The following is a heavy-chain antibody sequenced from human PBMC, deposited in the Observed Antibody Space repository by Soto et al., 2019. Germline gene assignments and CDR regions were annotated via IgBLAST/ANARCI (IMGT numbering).Heavy chain of an antibody. V-gene: IGHV4-61*01. CDR3: AGLGAHYGMDV. CDR2: IYYSGST. D-gene: IGHD3-10*01. Sequence: SETLSLTCTVSGGSVSSGSYYWSWIQQPPGKGLEWIGYIYYSGSTNYNPSLKSRVTILVDTSKNQFSLKLSSVTAADTAVYYCAGLGAHYGMDVWGQGTTVTVSS. CDR1: GGSVSSGSYY. J-gene: IGHJ6*02.